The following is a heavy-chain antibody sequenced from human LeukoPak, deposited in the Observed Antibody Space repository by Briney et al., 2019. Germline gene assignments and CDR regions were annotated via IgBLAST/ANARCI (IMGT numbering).Heavy chain of an antibody. D-gene: IGHD3-3*01. CDR2: ISGSGGST. J-gene: IGHJ3*02. CDR3: AKDSVRGIFGVAENDAFDI. Sequence: GGSLRLSCAASGFTFSSYAMSWVRQAPGKGLEWVSAISGSGGSTYYADSVKGRFTISRDNSKNTLYLQMNSLRAEDTAVYYCAKDSVRGIFGVAENDAFDIWGQGTMVTVSS. CDR1: GFTFSSYA. V-gene: IGHV3-23*01.